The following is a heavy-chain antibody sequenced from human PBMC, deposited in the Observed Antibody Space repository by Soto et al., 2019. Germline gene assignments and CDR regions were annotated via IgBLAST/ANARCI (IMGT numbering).Heavy chain of an antibody. CDR2: INAGNGNT. CDR3: ARDVAAADY. J-gene: IGHJ4*02. CDR1: GYTFTSYA. Sequence: QVQLVQSGAEEKKPGASVKVSCKASGYTFTSYAMHWVRQAPGQRLEWMGWINAGNGNTKYSQKFQGRVTITRDTAASTAYMALSSRRAEDTAVYYCARDVAAADYWGQGTLVTVSS. V-gene: IGHV1-3*05. D-gene: IGHD6-13*01.